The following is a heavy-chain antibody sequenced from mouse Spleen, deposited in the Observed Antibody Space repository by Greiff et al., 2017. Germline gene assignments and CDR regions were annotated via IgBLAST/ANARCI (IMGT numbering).Heavy chain of an antibody. D-gene: IGHD4-1*01. J-gene: IGHJ1*01. Sequence: VQRVESGPGLVQPSQSLSITCTVSGFSLTSYGVHWVRQSPGKGLEWLGVIWSGGSTDYNAAFISRLSISKDNSKSQVFFKMNSLQADDTAIYYCARNLNWDGDWYFDVWGAGTTVTVSS. CDR1: GFSLTSYG. V-gene: IGHV2-2*01. CDR2: IWSGGST. CDR3: ARNLNWDGDWYFDV.